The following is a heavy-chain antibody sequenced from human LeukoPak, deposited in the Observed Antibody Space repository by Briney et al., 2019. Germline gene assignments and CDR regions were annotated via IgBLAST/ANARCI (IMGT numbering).Heavy chain of an antibody. V-gene: IGHV1-2*02. Sequence: GASVKVSCKASGYTFTGYYMHWVRQAPGQGLEWMGWINPNSGGTNYAQKFQGRVTMTRDTSISTAYMELSRLRSDDTAVYYCARDLGYYDILTGRRSDDFDYWGQGTLVTVSS. D-gene: IGHD3-9*01. J-gene: IGHJ4*02. CDR1: GYTFTGYY. CDR3: ARDLGYYDILTGRRSDDFDY. CDR2: INPNSGGT.